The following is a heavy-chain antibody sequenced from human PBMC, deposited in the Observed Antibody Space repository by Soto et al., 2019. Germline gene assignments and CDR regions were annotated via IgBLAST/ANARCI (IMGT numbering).Heavy chain of an antibody. D-gene: IGHD4-17*01. CDR2: ISWDGGST. J-gene: IGHJ6*02. CDR1: GFTFDDYT. CDR3: AKCGLRFVYYYYGMDV. V-gene: IGHV3-43*01. Sequence: GGSLRLSCAASGFTFDDYTMHWVRQAPGKGLEWVSLISWDGGSTYYADSVKGRFTISRDNSKNSLYLQMNSLRTEDTALYYCAKCGLRFVYYYYGMDVWGQGTTVTVSS.